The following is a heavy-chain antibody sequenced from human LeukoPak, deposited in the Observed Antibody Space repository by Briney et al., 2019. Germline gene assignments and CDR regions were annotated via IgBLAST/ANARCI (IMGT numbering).Heavy chain of an antibody. CDR1: GFTFSSYA. J-gene: IGHJ4*02. V-gene: IGHV3-30-3*01. D-gene: IGHD3-22*01. Sequence: PGGSLRLSCAASGFTFSSYAMHWVRQAPGKGLEWVAVISYDGSNKYYADSVKGRFTISRDNSKNTLYLQMNSLRAEDTAVYYCARGQRRSITMIVVVNPLFDYWGQGTLVTVSS. CDR3: ARGQRRSITMIVVVNPLFDY. CDR2: ISYDGSNK.